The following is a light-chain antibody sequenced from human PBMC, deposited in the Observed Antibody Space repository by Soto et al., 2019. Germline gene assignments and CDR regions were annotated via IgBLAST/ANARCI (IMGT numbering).Light chain of an antibody. Sequence: DIQMTQSPSSLSASVGDRVTITCRASQSISNHLNWYQQKPGKAPNLLIYVASTLQSGVPSRFSGSGSGTDFTLTISSLQPEDFATYYCQQSYTMPRTFGQGTKVEI. V-gene: IGKV1-39*01. CDR2: VAS. J-gene: IGKJ1*01. CDR1: QSISNH. CDR3: QQSYTMPRT.